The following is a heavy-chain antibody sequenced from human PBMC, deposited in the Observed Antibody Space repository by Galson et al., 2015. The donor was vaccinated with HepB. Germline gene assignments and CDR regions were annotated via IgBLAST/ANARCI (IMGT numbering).Heavy chain of an antibody. CDR2: INTNTGNP. D-gene: IGHD3-10*01. CDR1: GYTFTSYA. J-gene: IGHJ5*02. Sequence: SVKVSCKASGYTFTSYAMNWVRQAPGQGLEWMGWINTNTGNPTYAQGFTGRFVFSLDTSVSTAYLQISSLKAEDTAVYYCARQYYYGSGSYYNWFDPWGQGTLVTVSS. CDR3: ARQYYYGSGSYYNWFDP. V-gene: IGHV7-4-1*02.